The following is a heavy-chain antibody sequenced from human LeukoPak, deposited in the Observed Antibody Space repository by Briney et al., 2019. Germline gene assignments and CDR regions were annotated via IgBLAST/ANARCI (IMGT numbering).Heavy chain of an antibody. D-gene: IGHD3-3*01. V-gene: IGHV3-23*01. Sequence: GGSLRLSCAASGFTFATDYMSWVRRAPGKGLEWVSVIYDISGKTHYADSVKGRFTISRDNSKNTLYLQMNSLRAEDTAVYYCAGTYDFWSGYYIAGALDYWGQGTLVTVSS. CDR2: IYDISGKT. J-gene: IGHJ4*02. CDR1: GFTFATDY. CDR3: AGTYDFWSGYYIAGALDY.